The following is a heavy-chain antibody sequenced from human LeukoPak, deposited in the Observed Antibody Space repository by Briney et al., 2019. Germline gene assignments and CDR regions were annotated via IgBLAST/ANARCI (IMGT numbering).Heavy chain of an antibody. CDR2: ISSNGDNT. V-gene: IGHV3-64D*06. CDR1: GFTFSTYV. J-gene: IGHJ4*02. CDR3: VRGTGY. Sequence: GGSLRLSCSVSGFTFSTYVMHWVRQAPGKGLEYVSAISSNGDNTYYADSVKGRFTISRDNSKNTPYLQMSSLRADDTAVYYCVRGTGYWGQGTLVSVSS.